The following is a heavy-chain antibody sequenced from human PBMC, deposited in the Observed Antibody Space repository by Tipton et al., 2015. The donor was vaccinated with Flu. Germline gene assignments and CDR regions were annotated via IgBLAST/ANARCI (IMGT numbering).Heavy chain of an antibody. J-gene: IGHJ4*02. CDR1: GGSFSGYS. V-gene: IGHV4-34*01. D-gene: IGHD3-22*01. CDR2: INHSGST. Sequence: TLSLTCSVYGGSFSGYSWTWIRQPPGKGLEWIGEINHSGSTHYNSSLKSRVTMSVDSSKNQFSLQLTSVTAADTAVYYCARVSPRRVTAIVVVMLPEGYFDYWGQGSLVTVSS. CDR3: ARVSPRRVTAIVVVMLPEGYFDY.